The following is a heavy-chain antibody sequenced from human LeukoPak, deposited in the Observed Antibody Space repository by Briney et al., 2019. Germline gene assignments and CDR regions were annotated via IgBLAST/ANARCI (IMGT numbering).Heavy chain of an antibody. CDR3: ARPRARSSSWYTRGAFDI. D-gene: IGHD6-13*01. Sequence: SETLSLTCAVYGGSLSGNYWSWIRQPPGKGLEWIGEINRSGSTKYNPSLKSRVIISIDTSKSQFSLKMSSVTAADTAVYYCARPRARSSSWYTRGAFDIWGQGTMVTVSS. CDR1: GGSLSGNY. V-gene: IGHV4-34*01. J-gene: IGHJ3*02. CDR2: INRSGST.